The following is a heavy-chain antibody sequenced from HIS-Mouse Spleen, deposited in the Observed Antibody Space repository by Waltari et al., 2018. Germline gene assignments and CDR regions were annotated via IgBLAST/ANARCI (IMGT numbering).Heavy chain of an antibody. CDR3: ASGVVVAATAVHFDY. J-gene: IGHJ4*02. Sequence: QLQLQESGPGLVKPSETLSLTCTVSGRSIRSSSSSWGRILQPPGKGLEWIGSIYYSGSTYYNPSLKSRVTISVDTSKNQFSLKLSSVTAADTAVYYCASGVVVAATAVHFDYWGQGTLVTVSS. D-gene: IGHD2-15*01. CDR1: GRSIRSSSSS. CDR2: IYYSGST. V-gene: IGHV4-39*07.